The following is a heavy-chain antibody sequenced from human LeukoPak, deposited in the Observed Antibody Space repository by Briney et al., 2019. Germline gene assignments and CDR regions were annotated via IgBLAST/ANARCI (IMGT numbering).Heavy chain of an antibody. J-gene: IGHJ5*02. CDR3: GRRGDRGVFDP. D-gene: IGHD3-10*01. CDR1: GFTLSDYY. V-gene: IGHV3-11*03. Sequence: GGSLTVLSAASGFTLSDYYMSWIRQAPGKGLEWVSYISSSSSYTNYADSVKGRFTISRDNAKNSLYLQMNSLRAEDTAVYYCGRRGDRGVFDPRGQGTLVTVSS. CDR2: ISSSSSYT.